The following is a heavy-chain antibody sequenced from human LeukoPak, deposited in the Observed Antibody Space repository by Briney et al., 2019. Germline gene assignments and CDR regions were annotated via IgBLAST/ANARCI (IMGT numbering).Heavy chain of an antibody. V-gene: IGHV4-38-2*02. J-gene: IGHJ4*02. Sequence: SETLSLTCTVSGYSISSGYYWGWIRQPPGKGLEWIGSIYHSGSTYYNPSLKSRVTISVDTSKNQFSLKLSSVTAADTAVYYCARDGLYGGNRHTFFDYWGQGTLVTVSS. CDR2: IYHSGST. CDR1: GYSISSGYY. D-gene: IGHD4-23*01. CDR3: ARDGLYGGNRHTFFDY.